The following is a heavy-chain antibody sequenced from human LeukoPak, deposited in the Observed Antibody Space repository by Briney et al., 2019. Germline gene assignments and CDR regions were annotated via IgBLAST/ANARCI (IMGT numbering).Heavy chain of an antibody. V-gene: IGHV4-34*01. Sequence: SETLSLTCAVYGGSFSGYYWSWVRQPPGKGLEWIGEIYHSGSTNYNPSLKSRVTISVDKSKNQFSLKLSSVTAADTAVYYCARSSGWDGYNYAGYWGQGTLVTVSS. CDR2: IYHSGST. D-gene: IGHD5-24*01. CDR3: ARSSGWDGYNYAGY. CDR1: GGSFSGYY. J-gene: IGHJ4*02.